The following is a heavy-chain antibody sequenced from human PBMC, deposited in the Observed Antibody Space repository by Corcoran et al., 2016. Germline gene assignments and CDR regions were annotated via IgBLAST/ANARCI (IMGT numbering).Heavy chain of an antibody. CDR1: GGSFSGYY. D-gene: IGHD4-17*01. J-gene: IGHJ4*02. CDR3: ARSVATVTTLIDF. CDR2: INNSGST. V-gene: IGHV4-34*01. Sequence: QVQLQQWGAGLLKPSETLSLTCAVYGGSFSGYYWSWIRQPPGKGLEWIGEINNSGSTNYNPSLKSRVTISVDTSKNQFSLKLSSVTAAATAVYYCARSVATVTTLIDFWGQGTLVTVSS.